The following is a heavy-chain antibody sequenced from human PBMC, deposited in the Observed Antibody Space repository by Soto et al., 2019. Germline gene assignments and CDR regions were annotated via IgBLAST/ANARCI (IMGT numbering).Heavy chain of an antibody. Sequence: GGSLRLSCAASGFTFSSYVMSWVRQAPGKGLEWVSVFSRTGGSTYYADSVKGRFTISRDNSKNTLYLQMNSLRAEDTAVYYCAKDSPYGDSHWGQGTLVTVSS. CDR3: AKDSPYGDSH. CDR1: GFTFSSYV. J-gene: IGHJ4*02. CDR2: FSRTGGST. V-gene: IGHV3-23*01. D-gene: IGHD4-17*01.